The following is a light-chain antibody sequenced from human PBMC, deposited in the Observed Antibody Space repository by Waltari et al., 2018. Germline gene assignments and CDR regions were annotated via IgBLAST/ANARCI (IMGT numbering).Light chain of an antibody. V-gene: IGKV1-39*01. CDR1: QSIDKF. CDR3: QPTYTSLAWT. J-gene: IGKJ1*01. CDR2: AAS. Sequence: DIQMTQSPSSLSASVGDRVTITCRPSQSIDKFLNWYQKKPRKAPDLLIYAASTLQTGVPSRFSGSWSGTDFTLTITSLHPEDFATYYCQPTYTSLAWTFGQGTKVDIK.